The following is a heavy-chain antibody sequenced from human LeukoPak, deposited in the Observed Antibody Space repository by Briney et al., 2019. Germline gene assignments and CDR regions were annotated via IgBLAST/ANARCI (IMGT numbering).Heavy chain of an antibody. CDR3: ARAGYDYVWGSYRQHAFDI. D-gene: IGHD3-16*02. CDR1: GGSFSGYY. Sequence: SETLSLTCAVYGGSFSGYYWSWIRQPPGKGLEWIEEINHSGSTNYNPSLKSRVTISVDTSKNQFSLKLSSVTAADTAVYYCARAGYDYVWGSYRQHAFDIWGQGTMVTVSS. J-gene: IGHJ3*02. CDR2: INHSGST. V-gene: IGHV4-34*01.